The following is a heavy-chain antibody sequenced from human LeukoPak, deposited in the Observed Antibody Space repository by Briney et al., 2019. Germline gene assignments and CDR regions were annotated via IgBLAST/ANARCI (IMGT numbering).Heavy chain of an antibody. CDR1: GGSISSYY. CDR2: IYYSGST. D-gene: IGHD3-10*01. V-gene: IGHV4-59*01. Sequence: SETLSLTCTVSGGSISSYYWSWIRQPPGKGLEWIGYIYYSGSTNYNPSLKSRVTISVDTSKNQFSLKLSSVTAADTAVYYCARDPYGSGSYYVYYYYYMDVWGKGTTVTVSS. CDR3: ARDPYGSGSYYVYYYYYMDV. J-gene: IGHJ6*03.